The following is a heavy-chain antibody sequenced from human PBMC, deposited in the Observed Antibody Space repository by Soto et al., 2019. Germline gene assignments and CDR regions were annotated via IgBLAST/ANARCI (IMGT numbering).Heavy chain of an antibody. D-gene: IGHD6-19*01. CDR3: VVAVAGNFQH. CDR1: GGTFSSYT. V-gene: IGHV1-69*02. J-gene: IGHJ1*01. Sequence: QVQLVQSGAEVKKPGSSVKVSCKASGGTFSSYTISWVRQAPGQGLEWMGRIIPILGIANDAQNFQGRVTITADKSTSTAYMELSSLRSEDTAVYYCVVAVAGNFQHWGQGTLVTVSS. CDR2: IIPILGIA.